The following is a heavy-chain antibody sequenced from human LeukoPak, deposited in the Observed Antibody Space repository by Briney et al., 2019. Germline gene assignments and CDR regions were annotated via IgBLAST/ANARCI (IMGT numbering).Heavy chain of an antibody. CDR1: GFTFSNYW. V-gene: IGHV3-21*01. J-gene: IGHJ4*02. CDR2: ISTSSSYI. Sequence: GGSLRLSCAASGFTFSNYWMYWVRQAPGKGLEWVSSISTSSSYIYYADSVKGRFTISRHNAKNSLYLQMNSLRAEDTAVYYCARDREVYCSGGSCTNFWGQGILVTVSS. D-gene: IGHD2-15*01. CDR3: ARDREVYCSGGSCTNF.